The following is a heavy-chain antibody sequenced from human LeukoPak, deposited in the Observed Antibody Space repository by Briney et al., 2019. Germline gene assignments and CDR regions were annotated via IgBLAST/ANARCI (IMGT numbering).Heavy chain of an antibody. CDR3: ARDDARSVWQPYFDY. CDR1: GGSISSYY. Sequence: SETLSLACTVSGGSISSYYCSWLRQPPGKGLEWIGNIYYTGSTNYNPSLKCRVTISVDTSKNQFSLRLSSVTAADTAVYYCARDDARSVWQPYFDYCGQGTLVTVSS. V-gene: IGHV4-59*01. J-gene: IGHJ4*01. D-gene: IGHD6-19*01. CDR2: IYYTGST.